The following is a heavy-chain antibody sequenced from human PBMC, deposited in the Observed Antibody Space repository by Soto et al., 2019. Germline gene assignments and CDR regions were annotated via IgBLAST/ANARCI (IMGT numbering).Heavy chain of an antibody. D-gene: IGHD2-8*01. Sequence: QVQLVESGGGVVQPGRSLRLSCAASGFTFSNYGMHWVRQAPGKGLEWLVVIINDGSDEKYGDSVKGRVTISRDNSKNTLYLQINSLRVEDTAVYYCARDDDRPDNGLDMWGQGTVVTVSS. V-gene: IGHV3-33*05. CDR2: IINDGSDE. CDR1: GFTFSNYG. J-gene: IGHJ3*02. CDR3: ARDDDRPDNGLDM.